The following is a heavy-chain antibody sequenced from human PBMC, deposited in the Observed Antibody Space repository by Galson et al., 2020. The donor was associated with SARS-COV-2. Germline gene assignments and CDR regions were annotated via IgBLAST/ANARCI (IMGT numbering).Heavy chain of an antibody. CDR3: AKDGGLWYYFDY. V-gene: IGHV3-33*06. Sequence: GESMKICCAASGFTFSSYGMHWVRQAPGKGLEWVAVIWYDGSNKYNADSVKGRFTISRDNAKNTLYLQMNSMRAEYTAVYYCAKDGGLWYYFDYWGQGTLVTVSS. CDR1: GFTFSSYG. D-gene: IGHD2-21*01. CDR2: IWYDGSNK. J-gene: IGHJ4*02.